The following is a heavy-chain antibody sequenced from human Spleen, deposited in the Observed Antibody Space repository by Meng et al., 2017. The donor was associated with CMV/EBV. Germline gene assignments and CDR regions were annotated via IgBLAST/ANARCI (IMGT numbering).Heavy chain of an antibody. CDR3: ARDVYYESSRLNWFDP. V-gene: IGHV4-39*07. CDR1: SIRSNTYY. Sequence: SIRSNTYYWGWVRQPPGKGLEWIGSSSHSGNTYYNPSLTSRVTISVDTSRNQFSLRLTSVSAADTAVYFCARDVYYESSRLNWFDPWGQGTLVTVSS. CDR2: SSHSGNT. J-gene: IGHJ5*02. D-gene: IGHD3-22*01.